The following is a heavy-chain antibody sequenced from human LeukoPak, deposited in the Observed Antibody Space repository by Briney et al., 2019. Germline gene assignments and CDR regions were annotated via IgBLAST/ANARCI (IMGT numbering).Heavy chain of an antibody. J-gene: IGHJ4*02. V-gene: IGHV1-18*01. D-gene: IGHD3-10*01. CDR2: ISAYNGNT. CDR3: ARGRTKTLWFGELFFDY. Sequence: ASVKVSRKASGYTFTSYGISWVRQAPGQGLEWMGWISAYNGNTNYAQKLQGRVTMTTDTSTSTAYMELRSLRSDDTAVYYCARGRTKTLWFGELFFDYWGQGTLVTVSS. CDR1: GYTFTSYG.